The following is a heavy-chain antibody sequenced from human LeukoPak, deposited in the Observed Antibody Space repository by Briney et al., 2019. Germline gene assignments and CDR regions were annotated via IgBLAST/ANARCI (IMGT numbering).Heavy chain of an antibody. CDR3: ARGRVEITMIVVVIPFFDY. CDR2: IYYSGST. V-gene: IGHV4-39*07. CDR1: GGSISSSSYY. J-gene: IGHJ4*02. D-gene: IGHD3-22*01. Sequence: SETLSLTCTVSGGSISSSSYYWGWIRQPPGKGLEWIGSIYYSGSTYYNPSLKSRVTISVDTSKNQFSLKLSSVTAADTAVYYCARGRVEITMIVVVIPFFDYWGQGTLVTVSS.